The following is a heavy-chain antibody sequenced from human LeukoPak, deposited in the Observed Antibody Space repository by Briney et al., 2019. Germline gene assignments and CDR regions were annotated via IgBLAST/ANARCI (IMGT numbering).Heavy chain of an antibody. V-gene: IGHV3-30*03. CDR3: ASPYYFDSSGLDAFDI. J-gene: IGHJ3*02. Sequence: PGGSLRLSCAASGFTFSSYAMHWVRQAPGKGLEWVALLSYDGSYKKYADSVKGRFTVFRDNSKNTLYLQMNSLRAEDTAIYFCASPYYFDSSGLDAFDIWGQGTMVTVSS. CDR2: LSYDGSYK. CDR1: GFTFSSYA. D-gene: IGHD3-22*01.